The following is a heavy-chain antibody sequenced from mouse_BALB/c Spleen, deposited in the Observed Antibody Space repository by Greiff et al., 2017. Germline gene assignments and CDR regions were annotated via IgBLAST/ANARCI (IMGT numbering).Heavy chain of an antibody. CDR3: ARDDITTAPAWFAY. CDR2: ISNLAYSI. V-gene: IGHV5-15*02. J-gene: IGHJ3*01. D-gene: IGHD1-2*01. CDR1: GFTFSDYG. Sequence: EVKLMESGGGLVQPGGSRKLSCAASGFTFSDYGMAWVRQAPGKGPEWVAFISNLAYSIYYADTVTGRFTISRENAKNTLYLEMSSLRSEDTAMYYCARDDITTAPAWFAYWGQGTLVTVSA.